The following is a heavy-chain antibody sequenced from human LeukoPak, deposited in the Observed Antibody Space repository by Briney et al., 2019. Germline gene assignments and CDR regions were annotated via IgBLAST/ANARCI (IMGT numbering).Heavy chain of an antibody. Sequence: GGSLRLSCAASGFVFDDYTMHWVRQAPGKGLEWVSLISWDGVKTYYADSVKGRFTISRDNSKNSLYLQMTSLRTEDSALYYCAKEVSGGSYYEWVENWGQGTLVTVSS. D-gene: IGHD1-26*01. J-gene: IGHJ4*02. CDR1: GFVFDDYT. V-gene: IGHV3-43*01. CDR3: AKEVSGGSYYEWVEN. CDR2: ISWDGVKT.